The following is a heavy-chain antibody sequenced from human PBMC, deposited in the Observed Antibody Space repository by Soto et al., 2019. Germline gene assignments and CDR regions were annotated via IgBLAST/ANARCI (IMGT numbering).Heavy chain of an antibody. J-gene: IGHJ3*02. D-gene: IGHD1-20*01. CDR2: IDATGNII. V-gene: IGHV3-48*03. CDR1: GFSFRNFA. Sequence: GWSLRLSFAASGFSFRNFAMNWVRQAPGKGLEWVSYIDATGNIIYYADSVKGRFTISRDNSKNSLFLQMNSLRAEDTAVYYCARDRWHANRYPGAFDIWGRGTMVTVSS. CDR3: ARDRWHANRYPGAFDI.